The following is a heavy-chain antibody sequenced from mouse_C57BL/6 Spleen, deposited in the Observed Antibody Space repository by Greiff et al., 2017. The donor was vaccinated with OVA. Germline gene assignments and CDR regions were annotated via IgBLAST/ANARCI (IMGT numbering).Heavy chain of an antibody. J-gene: IGHJ3*01. Sequence: EVQLVESGGGLVKPGASLKLSCAASGFTFSDYGMHWVRQAPEKGLEWVAYISSGSSTINYADTVKGRFTISRDKAKNTLFLRMTSLRSEDTAVYYCETNWDAWLAYWGQGTLVTVSA. CDR3: ETNWDAWLAY. CDR1: GFTFSDYG. V-gene: IGHV5-17*01. CDR2: ISSGSSTI. D-gene: IGHD4-1*01.